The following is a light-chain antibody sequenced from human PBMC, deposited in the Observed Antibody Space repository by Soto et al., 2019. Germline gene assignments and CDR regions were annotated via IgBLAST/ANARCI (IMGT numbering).Light chain of an antibody. J-gene: IGKJ4*01. CDR3: QQTFSVTPLT. CDR2: DAS. V-gene: IGKV1-33*01. Sequence: DIQMTQSPSSLSASVGDRVTITCQASHDITSYLNWYQHKPGKAPKLLIYDASILEAGVPSRFSGSGSGTDFSLTISSLQPEDFATYYCQQTFSVTPLTFGGGTKVEI. CDR1: HDITSY.